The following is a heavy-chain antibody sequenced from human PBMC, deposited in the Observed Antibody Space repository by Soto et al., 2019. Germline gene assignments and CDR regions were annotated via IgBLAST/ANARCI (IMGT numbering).Heavy chain of an antibody. CDR1: GGSFSGYY. J-gene: IGHJ4*02. Sequence: SETLSLTCAVYGGSFSGYYWSWIRQPPGKGLEWIGEINHSGSTNYNPSPESRITISVDTSKNQFSLKLSFVTAADTAVYYCASPYYDFWTGPPWGTQKYYFDFWGQGTLVTVSS. V-gene: IGHV4-34*01. D-gene: IGHD3-3*01. CDR3: ASPYYDFWTGPPWGTQKYYFDF. CDR2: INHSGST.